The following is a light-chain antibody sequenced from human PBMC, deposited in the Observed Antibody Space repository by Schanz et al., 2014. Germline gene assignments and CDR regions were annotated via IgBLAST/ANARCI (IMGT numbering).Light chain of an antibody. Sequence: QSVLTQPPSVSGAPGQRVTIPCTGSSSNIGAGYDVHWYQQLPGTAPKLLIYSNNQRPSGVPDRFSGSKSGNTASLTISGLQAEDEADYYCCSYAGSYTWVFGGGTKLTVL. CDR2: SNN. V-gene: IGLV1-40*01. CDR1: SSNIGAGYD. CDR3: CSYAGSYTWV. J-gene: IGLJ3*02.